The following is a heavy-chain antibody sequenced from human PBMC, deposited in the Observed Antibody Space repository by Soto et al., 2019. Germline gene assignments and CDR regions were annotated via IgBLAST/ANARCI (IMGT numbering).Heavy chain of an antibody. V-gene: IGHV1-69*13. Sequence: ASVTVSCKASGGTFSSYAISWVRQAPGQGLEWMGGIIPIFGTANYAQKFQGRVTITADESTSTAYMELSSLRSEDTAVYYCARRYSRSDGDYWGQGTRGTVYS. D-gene: IGHD6-6*01. CDR2: IIPIFGTA. CDR1: GGTFSSYA. J-gene: IGHJ4*02. CDR3: ARRYSRSDGDY.